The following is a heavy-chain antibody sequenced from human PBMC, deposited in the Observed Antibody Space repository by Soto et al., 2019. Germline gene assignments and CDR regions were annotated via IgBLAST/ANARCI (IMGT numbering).Heavy chain of an antibody. CDR2: IWYDGSNK. CDR1: GFTFSSYG. Sequence: QVQLVESGGGVVQPGRSLRLSCAASGFTFSSYGMHWVRQAPGQGLEWVAVIWYDGSNKYYADSVKGRFTISGDNSKNTLYLQMNSLRAEDTAVYYCARCGRGGSCFRYYYYGMDVWGQGTTVTVSS. CDR3: ARCGRGGSCFRYYYYGMDV. V-gene: IGHV3-33*01. J-gene: IGHJ6*02. D-gene: IGHD2-15*01.